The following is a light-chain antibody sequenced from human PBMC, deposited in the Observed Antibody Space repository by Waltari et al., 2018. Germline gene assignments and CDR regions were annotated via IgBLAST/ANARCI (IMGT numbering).Light chain of an antibody. J-gene: IGLJ2*01. CDR2: EVS. CDR1: SSDVGSYNL. CDR3: CSYAGSSTFVV. V-gene: IGLV2-23*02. Sequence: QSALTQPASVSGSPGQSITISCTGTSSDVGSYNLVSWYQQHPGKAPKLMIYEVSKRPSGVSTPLPGSKSGNPASLTISGLQAEDEADYYCCSYAGSSTFVVFGGGTKLTVL.